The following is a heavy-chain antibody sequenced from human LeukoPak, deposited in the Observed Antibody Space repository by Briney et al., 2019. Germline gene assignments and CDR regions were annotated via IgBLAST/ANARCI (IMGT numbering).Heavy chain of an antibody. D-gene: IGHD3-10*01. Sequence: GGSLRLSCAASGFTFSSYWMHWVRQAPGKGLVWVSRINSDGSSTSYADSVKGRFTISRDNSKNTLYLQMNSLRAEDTAVYYCAKEARPMVRGANIDYWGQGTLVTVSS. CDR2: INSDGSST. J-gene: IGHJ4*02. CDR3: AKEARPMVRGANIDY. V-gene: IGHV3-74*01. CDR1: GFTFSSYW.